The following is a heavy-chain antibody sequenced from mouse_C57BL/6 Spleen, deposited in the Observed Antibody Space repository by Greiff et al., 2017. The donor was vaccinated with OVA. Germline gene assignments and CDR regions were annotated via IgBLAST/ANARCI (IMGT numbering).Heavy chain of an antibody. CDR1: GFSLTSYA. CDR2: IWTGGGT. V-gene: IGHV2-9-1*01. CDR3: ASNRDAMDY. J-gene: IGHJ4*01. Sequence: VHLVESGPGLVAPSQRLSITCTVSGFSLTSYAISWVRQPPGKGLEWLGVIWTGGGTNYNSALKSRLSISKDNSKSQVFLKMNSLQTDDTARYYCASNRDAMDYWGQGTSVTVSS. D-gene: IGHD3-3*01.